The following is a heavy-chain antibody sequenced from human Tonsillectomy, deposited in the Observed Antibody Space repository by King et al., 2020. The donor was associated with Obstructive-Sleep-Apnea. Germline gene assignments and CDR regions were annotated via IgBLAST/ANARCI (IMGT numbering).Heavy chain of an antibody. Sequence: QLQESGPGLVKPSETLSLTCTVSGGSISSYSGSWIRQPPGRGRGGVGNIVYSGGTTYNPSPKSRATISVDPSKNQFSLKLSSVTAADTAVYYCARADGYQYFDYWGQGTLVTVSS. J-gene: IGHJ4*02. CDR3: ARADGYQYFDY. V-gene: IGHV4-59*01. CDR2: IVYSGGT. CDR1: GGSISSYS. D-gene: IGHD5-18*01.